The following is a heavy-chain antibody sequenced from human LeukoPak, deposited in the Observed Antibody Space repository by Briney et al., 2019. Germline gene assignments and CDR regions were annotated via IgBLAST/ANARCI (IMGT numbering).Heavy chain of an antibody. CDR1: GYTFTSYY. J-gene: IGHJ6*02. CDR2: INPSGGST. CDR3: ARSILVVPVASHYNYGVDV. D-gene: IGHD2-2*01. Sequence: ASVTVSCKASGYTFTSYYMHWARQAPGQGLEWMGIINPSGGSTSYAQKFQGGVTITRDTSASTAYMELSSLRSEDTAVYYCARSILVVPVASHYNYGVDVWGQGTTVTVSS. V-gene: IGHV1-46*01.